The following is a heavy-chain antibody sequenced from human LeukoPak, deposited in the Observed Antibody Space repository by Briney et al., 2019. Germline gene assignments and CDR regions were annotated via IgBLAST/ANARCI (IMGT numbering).Heavy chain of an antibody. V-gene: IGHV7-4-1*02. CDR2: INTNTGNP. CDR3: ASGTGYSSSWPPH. CDR1: GYTFTTYA. Sequence: SSVKVSCKASGYTFTTYAMNWVRQAPGQGLEWMGWINTNTGNPTYAQGFTGRFVFSLDTSVSTAYLQISSLKAEDSAVDYCASGTGYSSSWPPHWGQGTLVTVSS. D-gene: IGHD6-13*01. J-gene: IGHJ4*02.